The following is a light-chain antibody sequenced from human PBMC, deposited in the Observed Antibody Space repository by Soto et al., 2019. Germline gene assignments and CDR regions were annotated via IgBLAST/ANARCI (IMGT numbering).Light chain of an antibody. V-gene: IGLV2-18*02. CDR1: STDFVGYNR. CDR2: EVT. CDR3: SSYRRTTFPHVV. J-gene: IGLJ2*01. Sequence: QSALTQPPSVSGSPGQSVTISCTGTSTDFVGYNRVSWYQQPPGTAPKLMIYEVTYRPTGISHRFSASKSGNTASLTISGLEAEDEAFYYCSSYRRTTFPHVVFGGGTKLTVL.